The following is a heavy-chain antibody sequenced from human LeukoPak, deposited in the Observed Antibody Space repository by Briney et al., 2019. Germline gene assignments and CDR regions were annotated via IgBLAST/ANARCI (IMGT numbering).Heavy chain of an antibody. V-gene: IGHV1-2*02. CDR2: INPNIGGT. Sequence: ASVKVSCKASGYTFTGYYMHWVRQAPRQGVEWMGWINPNIGGTNYAQKLQGRVTMTRDTSISTAYMELSRLSSDDTAVYYCARGGSRITIFGVVIIGAFDIWGQGTMVTVSS. J-gene: IGHJ3*02. CDR3: ARGGSRITIFGVVIIGAFDI. CDR1: GYTFTGYY. D-gene: IGHD3-3*01.